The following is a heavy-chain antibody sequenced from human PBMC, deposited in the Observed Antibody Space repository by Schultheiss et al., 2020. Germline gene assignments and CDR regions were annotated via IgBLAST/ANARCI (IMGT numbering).Heavy chain of an antibody. Sequence: SATMSLTCAVYGGSFSGYYWSWIRQHPGKGLEWIGYIYYSGSTHYNPSLKSRVTISADTSKNQFSLKLSSVTAADTAVYYCARGAVGASHVDYWGKGYL. CDR3: ARGAVGASHVDY. D-gene: IGHD1-26*01. J-gene: IGHJ4*02. CDR2: IYYSGST. CDR1: GGSFSGYY. V-gene: IGHV4-31*11.